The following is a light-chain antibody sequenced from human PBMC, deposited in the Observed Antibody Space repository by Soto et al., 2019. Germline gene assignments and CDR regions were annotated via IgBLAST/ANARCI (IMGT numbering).Light chain of an antibody. CDR1: QSVSNNY. V-gene: IGKV3-20*01. Sequence: EIVFTQSPGTLSLSPGERATLSCRASQSVSNNYLAWYQQKPGQAPRLLIYGASNRATGIPDRFSGSGSGTDFPLTSSRLEPADFAVYSCQQYGSSGAFGQATKVDSK. CDR3: QQYGSSGA. CDR2: GAS. J-gene: IGKJ1*01.